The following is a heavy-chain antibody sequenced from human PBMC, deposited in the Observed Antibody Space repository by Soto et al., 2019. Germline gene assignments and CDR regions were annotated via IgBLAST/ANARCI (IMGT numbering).Heavy chain of an antibody. V-gene: IGHV3-74*01. Sequence: EVQLVESGGGLVQPGGSLRLSCAASGFTFSSYWMHWVRQAPGKGLVWVSRINSDGSSTSYADSVKGRFTISRDNAKNTLYLQMNSLRADDTAVYYCARDEGITMVRGVIKRFDYWGQGTLVTVSS. CDR2: INSDGSST. D-gene: IGHD3-10*01. J-gene: IGHJ4*02. CDR1: GFTFSSYW. CDR3: ARDEGITMVRGVIKRFDY.